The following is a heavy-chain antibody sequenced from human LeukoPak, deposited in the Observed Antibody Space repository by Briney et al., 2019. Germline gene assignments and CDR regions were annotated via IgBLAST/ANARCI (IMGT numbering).Heavy chain of an antibody. J-gene: IGHJ3*02. Sequence: PAETLSLTCTVSGGSISSSSYYWGWIRQPPGKWLEWIGSIYYSGSTYYNPSLKSRVTISVDTSKNQFSLKLSPVTAADTAVYYCARRNAEMATFDAFDIWGQGTMVNVSS. V-gene: IGHV4-39*01. CDR2: IYYSGST. CDR3: ARRNAEMATFDAFDI. D-gene: IGHD5-24*01. CDR1: GGSISSSSYY.